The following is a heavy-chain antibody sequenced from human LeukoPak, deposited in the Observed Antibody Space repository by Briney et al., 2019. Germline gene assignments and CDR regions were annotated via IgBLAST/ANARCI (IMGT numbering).Heavy chain of an antibody. Sequence: GGSLRLSCAASGFTVSSYYMSWVRQAPGKGLEWVSVIYSGGSTYYADSVKGRFTISRDNSKNTLYLQMNSLRAEDTAVDYCARMRVGAYDYWSQGTLVTVSS. CDR2: IYSGGST. CDR3: ARMRVGAYDY. CDR1: GFTVSSYY. V-gene: IGHV3-53*01. J-gene: IGHJ4*02. D-gene: IGHD1-26*01.